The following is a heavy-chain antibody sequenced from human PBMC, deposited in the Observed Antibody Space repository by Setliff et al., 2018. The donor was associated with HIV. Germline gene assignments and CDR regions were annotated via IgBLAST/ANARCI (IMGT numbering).Heavy chain of an antibody. J-gene: IGHJ4*02. D-gene: IGHD2-21*01. CDR1: GYTFTGYY. Sequence: GASVKVSCKASGYTFTGYYMHWVRQAPGQGLEWMGWINPNSGGTNYAQKFQGRVTMTRDTSISTAYMELSRLRSDDTAVYYCARAPLVVVIAYIDYWGQGTLVTVSS. CDR3: ARAPLVVVIAYIDY. V-gene: IGHV1-2*02. CDR2: INPNSGGT.